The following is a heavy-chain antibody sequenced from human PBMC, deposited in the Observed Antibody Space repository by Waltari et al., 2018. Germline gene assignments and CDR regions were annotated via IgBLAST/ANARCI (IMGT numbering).Heavy chain of an antibody. CDR1: GFTFSSYA. CDR3: ARGTH. CDR2: ISYDGSNK. V-gene: IGHV3-30*03. Sequence: VQLLESGGGLVQPGGSLRLSCAASGFTFSSYAMSWVRQAPGKGLEWVAGISYDGSNKYYADSVKGRFTISRDNSKNTLYLQMNSLRAEDTAVYYCARGTHWGQGTLVTVSS. J-gene: IGHJ4*02.